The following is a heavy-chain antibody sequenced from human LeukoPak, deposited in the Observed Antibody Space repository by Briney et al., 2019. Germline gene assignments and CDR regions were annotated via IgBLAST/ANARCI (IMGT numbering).Heavy chain of an antibody. Sequence: PSETLSLTCTVSGGSISSSSYYWGWIRQPPGKGLEWIGSIYYSGSTYYNPSLKSRVTISVDTSKNQFSLKLSSVTAADTAVYYCARHCGLFDYWGQGTLVSVSS. CDR2: IYYSGST. CDR1: GGSISSSSYY. CDR3: ARHCGLFDY. J-gene: IGHJ4*02. D-gene: IGHD2-21*01. V-gene: IGHV4-39*01.